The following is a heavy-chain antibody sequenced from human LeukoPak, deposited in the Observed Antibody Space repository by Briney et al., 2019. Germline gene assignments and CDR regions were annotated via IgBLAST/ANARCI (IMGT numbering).Heavy chain of an antibody. Sequence: SVTVSCKASGYTFTSYYMHWVRQAPGQGLEWMGIINPSGGSTTYAQKFQGRVTLTRDSSTSTVYMDLSSLRSEDTAVYYCAIVVVPAAFDPWDQGTPVTASS. D-gene: IGHD2-2*01. J-gene: IGHJ5*02. CDR3: AIVVVPAAFDP. CDR1: GYTFTSYY. CDR2: INPSGGST. V-gene: IGHV1-46*01.